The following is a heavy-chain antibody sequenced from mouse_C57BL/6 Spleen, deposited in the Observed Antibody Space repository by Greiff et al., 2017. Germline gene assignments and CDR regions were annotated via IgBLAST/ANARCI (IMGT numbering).Heavy chain of an antibody. J-gene: IGHJ2*01. CDR1: GYAFSSSW. Sequence: QVQLKQSGPELVKPGASVKISCKASGYAFSSSWMNWVKQRPGKGLEWIGRIYPGDGDTNYNGKFKGKATLTADKTSSTAYMQLSSLTSEDSAVYFCARNNCGSSYDFDYWGQGTTLTVSS. CDR3: ARNNCGSSYDFDY. CDR2: IYPGDGDT. D-gene: IGHD1-1*01. V-gene: IGHV1-82*01.